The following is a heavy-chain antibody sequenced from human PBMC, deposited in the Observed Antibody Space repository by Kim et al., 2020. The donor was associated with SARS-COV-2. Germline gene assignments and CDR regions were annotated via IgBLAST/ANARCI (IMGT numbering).Heavy chain of an antibody. CDR3: AKGWPGRLEFSRLDS. V-gene: IGHV3-23*01. D-gene: IGHD1-1*01. J-gene: IGHJ5*01. CDR1: GFSFSSHA. CDR2: IGANSEET. Sequence: GGSLRLSCAASGFSFSSHAMSWVRQAPGKGLEWVSGIGANSEETHYADSVKGRFTISRDNSKNTVFLQMSSLRVEDTAIYYCAKGWPGRLEFSRLDSWAQGTLVIVSS.